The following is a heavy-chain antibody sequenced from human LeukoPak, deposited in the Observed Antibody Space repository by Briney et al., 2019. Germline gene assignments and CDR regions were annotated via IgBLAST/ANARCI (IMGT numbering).Heavy chain of an antibody. CDR1: GFTFTNNY. CDR3: ARGVVFNFFDY. D-gene: IGHD5-24*01. Sequence: GGSLRLSCAVSGFTFTNNYMSWVRQAPGKGLEWVSVIYVSGGTNYNASVKSRFTISIDKSENKLYLQLKSVRAEDTAVYYCARGVVFNFFDYWGQGTLVTVSS. CDR2: IYVSGGT. V-gene: IGHV3-53*01. J-gene: IGHJ4*02.